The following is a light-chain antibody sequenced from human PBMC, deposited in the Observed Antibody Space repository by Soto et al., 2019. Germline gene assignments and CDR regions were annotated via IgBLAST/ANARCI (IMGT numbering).Light chain of an antibody. V-gene: IGLV1-44*01. Sequence: QCALTRPPSASGTPGQRVTISCSESSSNIGSNTVNWYQQLPGTAPKLLIYSNNQRPSGVPDRFSGSKSGTSASLAISGLQSEDEADYYCAAWDDSLNGVVFGGGTKVTVL. J-gene: IGLJ2*01. CDR1: SSNIGSNT. CDR2: SNN. CDR3: AAWDDSLNGVV.